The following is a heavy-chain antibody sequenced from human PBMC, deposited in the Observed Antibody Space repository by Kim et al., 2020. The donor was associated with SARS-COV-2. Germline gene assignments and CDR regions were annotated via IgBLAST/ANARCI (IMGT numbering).Heavy chain of an antibody. V-gene: IGHV4-34*01. CDR1: GDSLSGYY. CDR3: ARGPLYYDTSNYFFYYHGMDV. Sequence: SETLSLTCAVSGDSLSGYYWTWIRQAPGKGLEWIGQVHRVGVINYNPSLKSRVTISSDTSTNQFSLKVMSVTAADTAVYYCARGPLYYDTSNYFFYYHGMDVWGQGTTVVVSS. D-gene: IGHD3-22*01. J-gene: IGHJ6*02. CDR2: VHRVGVI.